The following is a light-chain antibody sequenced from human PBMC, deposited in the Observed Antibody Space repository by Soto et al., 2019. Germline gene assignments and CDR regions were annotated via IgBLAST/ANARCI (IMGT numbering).Light chain of an antibody. CDR3: CSYAGSSTFI. Sequence: SALTQPASVSGSPGQSITISCTGTRSDVGSYNLVSWYQQHPGKAPKLMIYEGTKRPSGVSNRFSGSKSGTTASLTISGLQAEDEADYYCCSYAGSSTFIFGGGTKLTVL. CDR1: RSDVGSYNL. V-gene: IGLV2-23*03. CDR2: EGT. J-gene: IGLJ2*01.